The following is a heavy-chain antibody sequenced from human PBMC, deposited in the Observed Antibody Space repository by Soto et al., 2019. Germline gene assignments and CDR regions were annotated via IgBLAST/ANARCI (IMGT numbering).Heavy chain of an antibody. CDR2: ILPVFGPA. J-gene: IGHJ3*02. V-gene: IGHV1-69*14. Sequence: QVHLVQSGAEVKKPGSSVKVSCKASGGTFSTSSINWLRQAPGQRPEWMGNILPVFGPADYAQKFRDRVTITAAKSTNTAYMELRSLFSEDAAVYYCARGHEYGGNSDAFDIWGQGTVVTVSS. D-gene: IGHD4-17*01. CDR1: GGTFSTSS. CDR3: ARGHEYGGNSDAFDI.